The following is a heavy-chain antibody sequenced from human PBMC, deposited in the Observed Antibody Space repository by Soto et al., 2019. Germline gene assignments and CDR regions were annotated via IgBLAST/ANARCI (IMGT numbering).Heavy chain of an antibody. D-gene: IGHD3-10*01. CDR1: GGTFSSYA. CDR2: INPSGGST. CDR3: ARDRLWFGELLYEDAFDI. V-gene: IGHV1-46*03. J-gene: IGHJ3*02. Sequence: ASVKVSCKASGGTFSSYAISWVRQAPGQGLEWMGIINPSGGSTSYAQKFQGRVTMTRDTSTSTVYMELSSLRSGDTAVYYCARDRLWFGELLYEDAFDIWGQGTMVTVSS.